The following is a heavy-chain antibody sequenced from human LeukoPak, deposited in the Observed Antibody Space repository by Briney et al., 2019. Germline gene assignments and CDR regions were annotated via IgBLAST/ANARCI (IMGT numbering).Heavy chain of an antibody. CDR2: VLYNGIT. V-gene: IGHV4-59*01. CDR3: ARDLTTITKGFDI. D-gene: IGHD5-12*01. CDR1: GGSISSYC. J-gene: IGHJ3*02. Sequence: SETLSLTCTVSGGSISSYCRSWIRQPPGKGLEWIGYVLYNGITNYNPSLRGRITISVDTSQNQFSLSLRSVTAADTAVYYCARDLTTITKGFDIWGQGTMVSVSS.